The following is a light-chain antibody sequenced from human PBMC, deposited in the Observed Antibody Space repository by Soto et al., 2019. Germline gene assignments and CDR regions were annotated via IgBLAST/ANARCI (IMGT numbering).Light chain of an antibody. CDR2: AAS. CDR3: QQTYSAPHYT. V-gene: IGKV1-39*01. CDR1: QSINNY. Sequence: IQMTQSPSSLSASVGDRVTITCRASQSINNYLNWYQHRPGKAPKLLIYAASSLQSGVPSRFSGSGSGTDFTLTISSLQPEDFATYYCQQTYSAPHYTFGQETKLEIK. J-gene: IGKJ2*01.